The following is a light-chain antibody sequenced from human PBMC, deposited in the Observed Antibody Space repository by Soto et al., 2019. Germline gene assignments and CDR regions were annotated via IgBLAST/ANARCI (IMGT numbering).Light chain of an antibody. CDR3: SSYTSSSTPYV. CDR2: EVS. CDR1: SSDVGGYNH. V-gene: IGLV2-14*01. Sequence: QAVLTQPASVSGSPGQSITFSCTGTSSDVGGYNHVSWYQQHPGKAPKLMIYEVSNRPSGVSNRFSGSKSGNTASLTISGLQAEDEADYYCSSYTSSSTPYVFGTGTKVTVL. J-gene: IGLJ1*01.